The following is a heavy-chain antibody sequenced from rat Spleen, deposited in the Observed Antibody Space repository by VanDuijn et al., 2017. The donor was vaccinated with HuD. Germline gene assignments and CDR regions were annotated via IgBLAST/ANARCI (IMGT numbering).Heavy chain of an antibody. CDR1: GLSFSNYD. Sequence: EVQLVESGGGSVQPGRSMRLSCAVSGLSFSNYDMAWVRQAPTKGLEWVASITNSGGSTYYRDSVKGRFTISRDNAKSTLYLQMDSLRSEDTATYYCTRGEQLGGDYWGQGVMVTVSS. CDR3: TRGEQLGGDY. D-gene: IGHD1-10*01. CDR2: ITNSGGST. V-gene: IGHV5-25*01. J-gene: IGHJ2*01.